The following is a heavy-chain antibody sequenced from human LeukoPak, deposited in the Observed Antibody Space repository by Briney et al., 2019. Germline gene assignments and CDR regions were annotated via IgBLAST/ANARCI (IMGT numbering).Heavy chain of an antibody. CDR3: GRRGPFYCSGGSCYRRNFDY. CDR1: GGSFSGYY. J-gene: IGHJ4*02. Sequence: SETLSLTCAVYGGSFSGYYWSWIRQPPGKGLEWIGEINHSGSTNYNPSLKSRVTISVDTSKNQFSLKLSSVTAADTAVYYCGRRGPFYCSGGSCYRRNFDYWGQGTLVTVSS. CDR2: INHSGST. D-gene: IGHD2-15*01. V-gene: IGHV4-34*01.